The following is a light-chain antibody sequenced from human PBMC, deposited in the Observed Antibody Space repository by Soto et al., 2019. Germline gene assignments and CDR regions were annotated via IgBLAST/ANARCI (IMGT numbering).Light chain of an antibody. CDR3: QKSSSIPYT. CDR2: AAS. J-gene: IGKJ2*01. CDR1: QTISTY. Sequence: DIQMTQSPSSLSASVGDRVTITCRASQTISTYLNWYQQNPGKAPKLLIYAASNLQNGDPSRFSGSGSGTDFTLTISSLQPEDFATYYCQKSSSIPYTFGQGTKLEIK. V-gene: IGKV1-39*01.